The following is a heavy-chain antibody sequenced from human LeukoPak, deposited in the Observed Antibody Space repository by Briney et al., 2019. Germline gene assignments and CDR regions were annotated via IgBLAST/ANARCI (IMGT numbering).Heavy chain of an antibody. CDR2: LSSSGGTT. J-gene: IGHJ6*02. CDR3: ARDLSQYGNYYGMDV. D-gene: IGHD1-14*01. CDR1: GFTISTYG. Sequence: PGGSLRLSCAASGFTISTYGMNWVRQAPGKGLEWVSSLSSSGGTTDFADSVKGRFTMSRVRSKNTLFLQMKNLRVDDTAVYFCARDLSQYGNYYGMDVWGRGTTVIVSS. V-gene: IGHV3-23*01.